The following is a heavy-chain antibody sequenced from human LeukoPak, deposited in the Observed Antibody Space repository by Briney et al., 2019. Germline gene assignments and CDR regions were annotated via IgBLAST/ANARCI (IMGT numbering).Heavy chain of an antibody. CDR1: GGSISSSSYY. CDR3: ARHGSVPAAIPWFDP. CDR2: IYYSGST. D-gene: IGHD2-2*02. Sequence: SETLSLTCTVSGGSISSSSYYWGWIRQPPGKGLEWIGSIYYSGSTYYNPSLKSRVTISVDTSKNQFSLKLSSVTAADTAVYYCARHGSVPAAIPWFDPWGQGTLVTVSS. J-gene: IGHJ5*02. V-gene: IGHV4-39*01.